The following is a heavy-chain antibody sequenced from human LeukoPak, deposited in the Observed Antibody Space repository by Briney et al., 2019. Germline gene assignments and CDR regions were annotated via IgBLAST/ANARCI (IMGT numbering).Heavy chain of an antibody. CDR1: GFSFSTSG. D-gene: IGHD3-16*01. V-gene: IGHV3-30*04. J-gene: IGHJ4*02. CDR2: ISKDGRKN. Sequence: GGSLRLSCEASGFSFSTSGVHWVRQAPGKGLEWMAVISKDGRKNHYADSVKGRFTISRDNSKSTLFLQMNSLRPEDTGIYYCARDLLDYGTAYYDVGIFDSWGQGTRVTVSS. CDR3: ARDLLDYGTAYYDVGIFDS.